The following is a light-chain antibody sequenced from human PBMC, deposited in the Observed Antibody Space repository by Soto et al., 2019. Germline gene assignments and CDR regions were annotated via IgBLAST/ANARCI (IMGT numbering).Light chain of an antibody. V-gene: IGKV1D-16*01. J-gene: IGKJ4*01. CDR3: QQDKIYPLT. CDR2: AAS. Sequence: DVQMTQSPSSLSASVGDRVTITCRASQDINSYLAWYQQKPGNAPKSLIYAASSLQTGVPSRFSGSDSGTDFTLTISNLQPEDSATYYCQQDKIYPLTFGGGTKVEIK. CDR1: QDINSY.